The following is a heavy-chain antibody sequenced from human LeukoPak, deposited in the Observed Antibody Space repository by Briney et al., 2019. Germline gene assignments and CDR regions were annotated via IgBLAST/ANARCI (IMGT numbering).Heavy chain of an antibody. V-gene: IGHV3-7*01. J-gene: IGHJ4*02. CDR3: TQNLVAAAGDH. CDR1: GFTFSSYW. D-gene: IGHD6-13*01. Sequence: GGSLRLSCAASGFTFSSYWMTWVRQAPGKGLEWVANIKPDGSVGYYVDSVRGRFLISRDNARNSLYLQMNSLRVEDTAVYYCTQNLVAAAGDHWGQGTLLIVSS. CDR2: IKPDGSVG.